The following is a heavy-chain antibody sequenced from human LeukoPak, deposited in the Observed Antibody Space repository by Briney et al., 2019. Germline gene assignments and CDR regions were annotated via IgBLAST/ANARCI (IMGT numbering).Heavy chain of an antibody. CDR3: AKDDAQATTLDH. CDR1: GFIFNTYE. Sequence: GGSLRLSCSASGFIFNTYELNWVRQAPGKGLEWVSYIGDGGSVVNYADSVKGRFTISRDNAKNSLSLRMNSLRAEDTAVYYCAKDDAQATTLDHWGQGTLVTVSS. V-gene: IGHV3-48*03. CDR2: IGDGGSVV. J-gene: IGHJ4*02. D-gene: IGHD4-11*01.